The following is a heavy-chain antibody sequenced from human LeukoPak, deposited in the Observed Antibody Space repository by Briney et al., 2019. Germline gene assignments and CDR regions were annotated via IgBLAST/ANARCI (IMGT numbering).Heavy chain of an antibody. V-gene: IGHV3-23*01. Sequence: GGSLRLSCAASGFTFSSYAMHWVRQAPGKGLEWVSAISGSGGSTYYADSVKGRFTISRDNSKNTLYLQMNSLRAEDTAVYYCAKGSGYSYGYSPPHFDYWGQGTLVTVSS. CDR3: AKGSGYSYGYSPPHFDY. D-gene: IGHD5-18*01. J-gene: IGHJ4*02. CDR1: GFTFSSYA. CDR2: ISGSGGST.